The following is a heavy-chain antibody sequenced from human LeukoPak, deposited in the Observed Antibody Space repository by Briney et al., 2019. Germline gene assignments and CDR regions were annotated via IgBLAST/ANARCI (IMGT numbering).Heavy chain of an antibody. CDR3: ARDGRGSGYYSGYFDY. CDR1: GFTLSSYA. V-gene: IGHV3-30*04. Sequence: PGRSLRLSCAASGFTLSSYAMHWVRQAPGKGLEGVAVISYYGSNKYYADSVKGRFTISRDNSKNTLYLHMNSLRAEDTAVYYCARDGRGSGYYSGYFDYWGQGTLVTVSS. J-gene: IGHJ4*02. D-gene: IGHD3-22*01. CDR2: ISYYGSNK.